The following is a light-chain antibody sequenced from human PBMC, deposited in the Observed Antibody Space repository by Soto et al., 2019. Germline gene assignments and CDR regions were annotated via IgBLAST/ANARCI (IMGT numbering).Light chain of an antibody. CDR1: QSVSSPY. J-gene: IGKJ3*01. CDR2: VAS. CDR3: QQYGSSPFT. Sequence: EVVLTQSPVTLSLSPGERATLSCRASQSVSSPYLAWYKQKPGQPPRLLIYVASSRATDIPDRFIGSGSGTEFTLTIARLAPEDFAMYYCQQYGSSPFTFGPGTKVDI. V-gene: IGKV3-20*01.